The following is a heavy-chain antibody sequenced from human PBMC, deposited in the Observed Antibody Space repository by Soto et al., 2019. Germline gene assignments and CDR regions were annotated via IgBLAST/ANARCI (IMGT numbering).Heavy chain of an antibody. CDR1: GYTFTSYD. V-gene: IGHV1-8*01. J-gene: IGHJ6*03. D-gene: IGHD2-2*01. CDR3: ARGVEEHIVVVPAAINYYYMDV. CDR2: MNPNSGNT. Sequence: ASVKVSCKASGYTFTSYDINWVRQATGQGLEWMGWMNPNSGNTGYAQKFQGRVTMTRNTSISTAYMELSSLRSEDTAVYYCARGVEEHIVVVPAAINYYYMDVWGKGTTVTVSS.